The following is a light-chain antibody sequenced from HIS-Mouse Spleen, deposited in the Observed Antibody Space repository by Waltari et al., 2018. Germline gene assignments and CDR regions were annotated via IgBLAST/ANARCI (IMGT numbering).Light chain of an antibody. V-gene: IGLV2-14*03. Sequence: QSALTQPASVSGSPGQSITISCTGTSSDVGGYNYVSWYQQHPGKAPKLMIYDVSNPPLGVSNRFSGSKSGNTASMTISGLQAEDEADYYCSSYTSSSFNVVFGGGTKLTVL. J-gene: IGLJ2*01. CDR1: SSDVGGYNY. CDR2: DVS. CDR3: SSYTSSSFNVV.